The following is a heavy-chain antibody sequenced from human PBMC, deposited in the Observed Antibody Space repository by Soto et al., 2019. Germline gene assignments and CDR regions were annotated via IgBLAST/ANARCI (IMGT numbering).Heavy chain of an antibody. J-gene: IGHJ4*02. CDR1: GFTFSSYS. V-gene: IGHV3-48*02. Sequence: EVQLVESGGGLVQPGGSLRLSCAASGFTFSSYSMNWFRQAPGKGLEGVSYISSSSSTIYYADSVKGRFTISRDNAKNSLYLQMNSLRDEDTAVYYCARVFYSVAGTGGLDYWGQGTLVTVSS. D-gene: IGHD6-19*01. CDR2: ISSSSSTI. CDR3: ARVFYSVAGTGGLDY.